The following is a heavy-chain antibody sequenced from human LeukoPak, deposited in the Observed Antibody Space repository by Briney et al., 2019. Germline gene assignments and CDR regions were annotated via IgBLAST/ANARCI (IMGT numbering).Heavy chain of an antibody. D-gene: IGHD2-15*01. CDR3: ARIGYCSGGSCYNGY. CDR2: IIPIFGTA. Sequence: GASVKVSCKASGYSFTTYGISWVRQAPGQGLEWMGGIIPIFGTANYAQKFQGRVTITADKSTSTAYMELSSLRSEDTAVYYCARIGYCSGGSCYNGYWGQGTLVTVSS. V-gene: IGHV1-69*06. CDR1: GYSFTTYG. J-gene: IGHJ4*02.